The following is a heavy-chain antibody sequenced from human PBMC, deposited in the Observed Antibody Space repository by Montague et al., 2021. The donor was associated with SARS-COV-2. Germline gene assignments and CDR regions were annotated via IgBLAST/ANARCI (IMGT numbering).Heavy chain of an antibody. J-gene: IGHJ4*02. Sequence: SLRLSCAASGFTFSNYWMNWARQAPGKGLEWVASIKPDGSGQNYVDSVKGRFTISRDNAKKSLYLQMNSLGVDDTAVYYCARSLFSSGSFWGQGTLVTVSS. D-gene: IGHD3-10*01. CDR3: ARSLFSSGSF. V-gene: IGHV3-7*01. CDR1: GFTFSNYW. CDR2: IKPDGSGQ.